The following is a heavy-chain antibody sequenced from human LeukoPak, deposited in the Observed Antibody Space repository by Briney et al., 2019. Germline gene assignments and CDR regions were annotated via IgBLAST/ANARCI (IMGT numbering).Heavy chain of an antibody. CDR2: MYISGST. V-gene: IGHV4-4*07. CDR1: SDSLSIYY. Sequence: PQTLSLTCTVSSDSLSIYYCSWVWQPARKGLEWIGRMYISGSTNYNPSLKSRVTMSVDTSKNHFSLKLNSVTAADTAVYYCARRGNTPRRDFDFWGQGTLVTVSS. CDR3: ARRGNTPRRDFDF. J-gene: IGHJ4*02. D-gene: IGHD3-10*01.